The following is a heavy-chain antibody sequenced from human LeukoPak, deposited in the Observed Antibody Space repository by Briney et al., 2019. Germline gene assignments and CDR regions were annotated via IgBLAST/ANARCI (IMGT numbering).Heavy chain of an antibody. CDR2: INHSGST. CDR1: GGSFSGYY. D-gene: IGHD4-17*01. J-gene: IGHJ4*02. V-gene: IGHV4-34*01. CDR3: ARGLDYGDLTDYFDY. Sequence: SETLSLTCAVYGGSFSGYYWSWIRQPPGKGLEWIGEINHSGSTNYNPSLKSRVTISVDTSKNQFSLELSSVTAADTAVYCCARGLDYGDLTDYFDYWGQGTLVTVSS.